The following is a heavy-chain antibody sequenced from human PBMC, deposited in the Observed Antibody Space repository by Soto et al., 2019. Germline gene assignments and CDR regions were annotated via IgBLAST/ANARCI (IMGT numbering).Heavy chain of an antibody. J-gene: IGHJ4*02. CDR1: GGSISSGGYY. V-gene: IGHV4-31*03. Sequence: PSETLSLTCTVSGGSISSGGYYWSWIRQHPGKGLEWIGYIYYSGSTYYNPSLKSRVTISVDTSKNQFSLKLSSVTAADTAVYYCARVVVVGYFDYWGRGTLVTVSS. D-gene: IGHD2-15*01. CDR2: IYYSGST. CDR3: ARVVVVGYFDY.